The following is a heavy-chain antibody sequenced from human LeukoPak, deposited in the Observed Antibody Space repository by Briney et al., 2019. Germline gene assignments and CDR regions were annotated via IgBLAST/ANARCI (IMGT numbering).Heavy chain of an antibody. V-gene: IGHV1-8*02. CDR1: GYTFTSYD. CDR2: MNPNSGNT. J-gene: IGHJ4*02. Sequence: GASVKVSCKASGYTFTSYDINWVRQATGQGLEWMGWMNPNSGNTGYAQKFQGRVAMTTDTSTSTAYMELRSLRSDDTAFYYCARVISSSWYHHDHWGQGTLVTVSS. CDR3: ARVISSSWYHHDH. D-gene: IGHD6-13*01.